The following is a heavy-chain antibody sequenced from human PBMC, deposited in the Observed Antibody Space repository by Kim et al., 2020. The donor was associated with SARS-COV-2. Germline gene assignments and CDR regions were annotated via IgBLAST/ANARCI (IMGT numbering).Heavy chain of an antibody. D-gene: IGHD5-18*01. CDR3: AKDAGYSYGWAYYFDY. Sequence: GGSLRLSCAASGFTFSSYGMHWVRQAPGKGLEWVAVISYDGSNKYYADSVKGRFTISRDNSKNTLYLQMNSLRAEDTAVYYCAKDAGYSYGWAYYFDYWG. CDR1: GFTFSSYG. CDR2: ISYDGSNK. J-gene: IGHJ4*01. V-gene: IGHV3-30*18.